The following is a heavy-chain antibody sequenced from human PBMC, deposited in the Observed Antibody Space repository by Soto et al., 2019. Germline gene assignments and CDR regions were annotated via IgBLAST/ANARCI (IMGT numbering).Heavy chain of an antibody. CDR3: ARGLGNFHDASGFDS. V-gene: IGHV4-31*02. CDR1: GVSISSGGYY. Sequence: QVQMNESGPGLVKSSQTLSLACNVSGVSISSGGYYWSWIRQHPGKGLEWIGFISSSETSFYNPCLKSRVSTSVDRSKDHFSLNRNSATAADTAIYYCARGLGNFHDASGFDSWGQGTLVSVSS. CDR2: ISSSETS. D-gene: IGHD1-26*01. J-gene: IGHJ4*02.